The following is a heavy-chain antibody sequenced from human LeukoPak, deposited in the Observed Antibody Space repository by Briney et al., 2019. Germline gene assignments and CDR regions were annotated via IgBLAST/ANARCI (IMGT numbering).Heavy chain of an antibody. CDR1: GGSISSSSYY. J-gene: IGHJ6*02. V-gene: IGHV4-39*01. Sequence: SETLSLTCTVSGGSISSSSYYWGWIRQPPGKGLEWIGGIYYSRSTYYNPSLKSRVTISVDTSKNQFSLKLSSVTAADTAVYYCASLPHYYDSSGYFGGYYYYGMDVWGQGTTVTVSS. D-gene: IGHD3-22*01. CDR3: ASLPHYYDSSGYFGGYYYYGMDV. CDR2: IYYSRST.